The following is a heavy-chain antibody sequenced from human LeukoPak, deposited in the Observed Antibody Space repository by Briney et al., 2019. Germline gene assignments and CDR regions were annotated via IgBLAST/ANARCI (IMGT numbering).Heavy chain of an antibody. Sequence: ASVKVSCKASGYTFTSYGISWVRQAPGQGLEWMGWTSAYNGNTNYAQKLQGRVTMTTDTSTSTAYMELRSLRSDDTAVYYCARGLYSSSWYLRPGVVNYWGQGTLVTVSS. J-gene: IGHJ4*02. CDR1: GYTFTSYG. CDR2: TSAYNGNT. CDR3: ARGLYSSSWYLRPGVVNY. D-gene: IGHD6-13*01. V-gene: IGHV1-18*01.